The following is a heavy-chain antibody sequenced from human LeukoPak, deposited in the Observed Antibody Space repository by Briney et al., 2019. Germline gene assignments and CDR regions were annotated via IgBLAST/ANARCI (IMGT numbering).Heavy chain of an antibody. V-gene: IGHV4-34*01. CDR3: ARAASIHLRYYYYYYGMDV. CDR1: GRSCSGYY. CDR2: INHSGST. D-gene: IGHD3-3*02. J-gene: IGHJ6*02. Sequence: PSETLSLTCAVYGRSCSGYYWSWIRQPPGKGLEWIGEINHSGSTNYNPSLKSRVTISVDTSKNQFSLKLSSVTAADTAVYYCARAASIHLRYYYYYYGMDVWRQGTTVTVSS.